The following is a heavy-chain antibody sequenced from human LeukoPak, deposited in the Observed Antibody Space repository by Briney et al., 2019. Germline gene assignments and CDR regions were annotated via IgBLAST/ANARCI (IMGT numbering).Heavy chain of an antibody. CDR3: AKGVLYDILTGYYNTGFDY. J-gene: IGHJ4*02. CDR1: GGAISSSSYY. Sequence: SEPLALTGTVSGGAISSSSYYWGWIHQPPGKGLEWIGSIYYSGSTYYNPSLKSRVTITVDTSKNQFSLKLSSVTAADTAVYYCAKGVLYDILTGYYNTGFDYWGQGTLVTVSS. CDR2: IYYSGST. D-gene: IGHD3-9*01. V-gene: IGHV4-39*07.